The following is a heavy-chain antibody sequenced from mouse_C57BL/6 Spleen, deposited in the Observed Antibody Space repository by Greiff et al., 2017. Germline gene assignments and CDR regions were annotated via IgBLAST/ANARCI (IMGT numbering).Heavy chain of an antibody. Sequence: QVQLQQPGAELVRPGSSVKLSCKASGYTFTSYWMDWVKQRPGQGLEWIGNIYPSDSETHYNQKFKDKATLTVDKSSSTAYMPLSSLTSEDSSVYYCARRDYSNYEGFAYWGQGTLVTVSA. CDR2: IYPSDSET. D-gene: IGHD2-5*01. V-gene: IGHV1-61*01. CDR3: ARRDYSNYEGFAY. J-gene: IGHJ3*01. CDR1: GYTFTSYW.